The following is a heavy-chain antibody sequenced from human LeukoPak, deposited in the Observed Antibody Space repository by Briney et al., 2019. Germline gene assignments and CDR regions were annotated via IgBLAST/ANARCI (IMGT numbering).Heavy chain of an antibody. CDR2: IRYDGSNK. V-gene: IGHV3-30*02. J-gene: IGHJ3*02. CDR1: GFTFSNYG. CDR3: AKDRSGYDWGPYDAFDI. Sequence: GGSLRLSCAASGFTFSNYGIHWVRQAPGKGLEWVAFIRYDGSNKYYADSVKGRFTISRDNSKNTLCLQMNSLRAEDTAVYYCAKDRSGYDWGPYDAFDIWGQGTMVTVSS. D-gene: IGHD5-12*01.